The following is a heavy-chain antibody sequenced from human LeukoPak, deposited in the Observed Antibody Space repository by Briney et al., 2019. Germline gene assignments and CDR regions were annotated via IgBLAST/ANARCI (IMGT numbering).Heavy chain of an antibody. CDR1: GYTFTGYY. CDR2: INPNSGGI. Sequence: ASVKVSCKASGYTFTGYYIQWVRQAPGQGLEWMGWINPNSGGITYAQKFQGRVTMTRDTSISTAYMELRSLRSDDTAVYYCARRTFRIYDSSGYLYYYMDVWGKGTTVTVSS. V-gene: IGHV1-2*02. D-gene: IGHD3-22*01. CDR3: ARRTFRIYDSSGYLYYYMDV. J-gene: IGHJ6*03.